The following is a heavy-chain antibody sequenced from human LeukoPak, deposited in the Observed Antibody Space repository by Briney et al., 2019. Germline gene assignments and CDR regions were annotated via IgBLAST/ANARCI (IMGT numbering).Heavy chain of an antibody. V-gene: IGHV3-74*01. J-gene: IGHJ4*02. D-gene: IGHD3-10*01. CDR3: AREAYGSGNYYSDY. Sequence: PGGSLRLSCAASGFTFSSKWMHWVRQAPGEGLVWVSRIHKDGSSTTYADSVKGRFTISRDNAKNTLYLQMNSLRAEDTAMYYCAREAYGSGNYYSDYWGQGTLVTVSS. CDR1: GFTFSSKW. CDR2: IHKDGSST.